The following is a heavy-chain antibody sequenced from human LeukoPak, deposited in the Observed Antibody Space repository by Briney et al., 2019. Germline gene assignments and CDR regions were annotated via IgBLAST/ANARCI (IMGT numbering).Heavy chain of an antibody. CDR1: GYSFSNYW. V-gene: IGHV5-51*01. Sequence: GESLKISCKGFGYSFSNYWIGWVRQLPGKGLEWMGNIYPADSDTRYSPSFQGQVTISADKSITTAYLQWSSLRASDTAMSYCARGKGDGYIPPFAYGGQGTLVTVS. CDR2: IYPADSDT. J-gene: IGHJ4*02. CDR3: ARGKGDGYIPPFAY. D-gene: IGHD5-24*01.